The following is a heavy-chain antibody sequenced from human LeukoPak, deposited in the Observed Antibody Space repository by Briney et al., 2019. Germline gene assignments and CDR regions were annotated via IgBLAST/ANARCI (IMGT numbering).Heavy chain of an antibody. V-gene: IGHV1-46*01. D-gene: IGHD1-14*01. CDR3: ARDQEPFDY. CDR1: RYSFTSNY. CDR2: IYPRDGST. J-gene: IGHJ4*02. Sequence: ASVKVSCKASRYSFTSNYIHWVRQAPGQGLEWMGMIYPRDGSTSYAQKFQGRVTVTRDTSTSTVHMELSGLRSEDTAVYYCARDQEPFDYWGQGTLVTVSS.